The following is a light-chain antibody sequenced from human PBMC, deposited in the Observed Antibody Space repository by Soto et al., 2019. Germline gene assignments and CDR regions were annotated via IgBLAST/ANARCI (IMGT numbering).Light chain of an antibody. Sequence: EIVMTQSPATLSVSPGERATLSCRASQSVSSNLAWYQQKPGQAPRLLIYGASTRATGIPARFSGSGSGTEVTLTISNLRSEDFEVYYCQQYNNWPPLTFGGGTKVEIK. CDR1: QSVSSN. V-gene: IGKV3-15*01. CDR3: QQYNNWPPLT. J-gene: IGKJ4*01. CDR2: GAS.